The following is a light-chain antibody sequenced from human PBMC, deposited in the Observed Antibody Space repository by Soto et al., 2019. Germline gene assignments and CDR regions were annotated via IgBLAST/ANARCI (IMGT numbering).Light chain of an antibody. Sequence: IVMTQSPATLSVSPGERVTLSCRASETVRTNLAWFQQKPDQTPRLLIFGASTRATGIPTRFTGSGSETEFTLTIGCLQSEDLAVYYCQQYYNWPPYTFGQGTKLEI. CDR1: ETVRTN. V-gene: IGKV3-15*01. CDR2: GAS. CDR3: QQYYNWPPYT. J-gene: IGKJ2*01.